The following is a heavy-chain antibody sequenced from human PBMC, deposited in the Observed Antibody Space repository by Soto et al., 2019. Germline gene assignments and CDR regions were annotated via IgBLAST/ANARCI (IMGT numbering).Heavy chain of an antibody. Sequence: GPTLVNPTQTLTLTCTFSGFSLSTSGMCVSWIRQPPGKALEWLALIDWDDDKYYSTSLKTRLTISKDTSKNQVVLTMTNMDPVDTATYYCARMATGIGSRRDYYYYGMDVWGQGTTVTVSS. D-gene: IGHD6-13*01. V-gene: IGHV2-70*01. J-gene: IGHJ6*02. CDR2: IDWDDDK. CDR3: ARMATGIGSRRDYYYYGMDV. CDR1: GFSLSTSGMC.